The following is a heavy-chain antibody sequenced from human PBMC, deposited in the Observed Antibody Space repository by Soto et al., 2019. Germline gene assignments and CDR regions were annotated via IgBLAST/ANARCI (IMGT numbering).Heavy chain of an antibody. CDR2: ISRGGNSI. CDR1: GFTFSRYW. Sequence: PGGSLRLSCAASGFTFSRYWMHWARQAPGKGLVWVSRISRGGNSIVYADSVKGRFTISRDNSKNTLYLQMNSLRAEDTAVYYCANEYFDFWSGYPNLYGMDVWGQGTTVTVSS. D-gene: IGHD3-3*01. V-gene: IGHV3-74*01. J-gene: IGHJ6*02. CDR3: ANEYFDFWSGYPNLYGMDV.